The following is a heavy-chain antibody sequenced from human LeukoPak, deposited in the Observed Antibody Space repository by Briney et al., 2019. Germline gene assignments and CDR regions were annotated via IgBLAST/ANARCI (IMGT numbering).Heavy chain of an antibody. CDR3: MIRFLPLTYCSSTSCNTFDY. CDR2: IYYSGST. Sequence: PSETLSLTCTVSGGSISSSSYYWGWIRQPPGKGLEWIGSIYYSGSTYYNPSLKSRVTISVDTSKNQFSLKLSSVTAADTAVYYCMIRFLPLTYCSSTSCNTFDYWGQGTLVTVSS. J-gene: IGHJ4*02. D-gene: IGHD2-2*01. CDR1: GGSISSSSYY. V-gene: IGHV4-39*01.